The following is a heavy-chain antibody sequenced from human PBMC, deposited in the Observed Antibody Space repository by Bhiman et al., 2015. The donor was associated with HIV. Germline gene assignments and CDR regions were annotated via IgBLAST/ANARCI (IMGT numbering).Heavy chain of an antibody. Sequence: QVQLVESGGGVVQPGRSLRLSCAASGFTFSSYAMHWVRQAPGKGLEWVAVLSYDGSNKYYADSVKGRFTISRDNSKNTLYLQMNSLRAEDTAVYYCARGEQLVFQKLDSWGQGTLVSVSS. V-gene: IGHV3-30-3*01. CDR3: ARGEQLVFQKLDS. J-gene: IGHJ4*02. CDR2: LSYDGSNK. D-gene: IGHD6-6*01. CDR1: GFTFSSYA.